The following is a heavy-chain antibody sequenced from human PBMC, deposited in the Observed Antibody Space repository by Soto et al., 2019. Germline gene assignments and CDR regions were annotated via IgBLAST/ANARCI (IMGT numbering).Heavy chain of an antibody. Sequence: SLRLSCTASGFTFGDYAMGWFRQAPGKGLEWVGFIRSNAYGGTTEYAASVKGRFTISRDDSKSIAYLHMNSLKTEDTAVYYCTCEREYNWNTNWFGPWGQGTLVTVSS. V-gene: IGHV3-49*03. D-gene: IGHD1-20*01. J-gene: IGHJ5*02. CDR3: TCEREYNWNTNWFGP. CDR2: IRSNAYGGTT. CDR1: GFTFGDYA.